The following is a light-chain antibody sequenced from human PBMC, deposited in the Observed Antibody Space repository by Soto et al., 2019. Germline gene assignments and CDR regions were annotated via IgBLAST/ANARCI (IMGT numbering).Light chain of an antibody. V-gene: IGKV1-39*01. Sequence: DIQMTQSPSSLSASVGNRFTIXXRASQSISTYLNGYQKKPGKAPNXLIYEASRLQSGVPSRFSGSGGGTDFTLSISSVQPEDFATYFCQQSYMDPITFGQGTRLEIK. CDR3: QQSYMDPIT. J-gene: IGKJ5*01. CDR1: QSISTY. CDR2: EAS.